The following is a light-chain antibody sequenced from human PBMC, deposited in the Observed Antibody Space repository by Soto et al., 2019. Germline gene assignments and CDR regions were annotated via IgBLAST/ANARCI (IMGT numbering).Light chain of an antibody. V-gene: IGLV1-44*01. J-gene: IGLJ1*01. CDR3: AAWDDSLNAYV. CDR2: NND. CDR1: DSNIGPNT. Sequence: QSVLTQPPSASGTPGQRVAISCSGGDSNIGPNTVNWYQQVPGTAPKLLIHNNDQRPSGVPDRISGSKSGTSASLAISGLHSDDEADYYCAAWDDSLNAYVFGIGTKVTVL.